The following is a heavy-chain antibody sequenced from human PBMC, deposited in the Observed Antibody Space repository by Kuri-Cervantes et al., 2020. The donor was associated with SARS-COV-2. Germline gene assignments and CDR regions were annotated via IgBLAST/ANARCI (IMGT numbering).Heavy chain of an antibody. CDR2: IYSGGST. CDR1: GFTVSSNY. J-gene: IGHJ4*02. Sequence: GGSLRLSCAASGFTVSSNYMSWVRQAPGKGLEWVSVIYSGGSTYYANSVKGRFTISRDNAKNSLYLQMNSLRAEDTAVYYCARGGCSSTSCLPFDYWGQGTLVTASS. D-gene: IGHD2-2*01. CDR3: ARGGCSSTSCLPFDY. V-gene: IGHV3-53*01.